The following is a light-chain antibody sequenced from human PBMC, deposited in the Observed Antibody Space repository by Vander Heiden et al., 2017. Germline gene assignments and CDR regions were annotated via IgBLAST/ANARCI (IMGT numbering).Light chain of an antibody. CDR2: DVS. Sequence: QSALTQPASVSGSPGQSITISCTGTSSDVGGYNYVSWYQQHPGKAPKLMIYDVSNRPSGVSNRFSGSKSGNTASRTISGLQAEDEAEYYCSSETSSSTRVFGGGTKLTVL. CDR1: SSDVGGYNY. CDR3: SSETSSSTRV. J-gene: IGLJ2*01. V-gene: IGLV2-14*01.